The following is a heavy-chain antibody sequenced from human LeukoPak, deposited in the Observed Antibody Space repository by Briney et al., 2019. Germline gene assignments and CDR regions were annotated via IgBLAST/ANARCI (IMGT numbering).Heavy chain of an antibody. CDR3: ARAARAAREMRLLP. V-gene: IGHV1-2*02. Sequence: ASVKVSCKASGYTFTGYYMHWVRQAPGQGLEWMGWINPNSGGTNYAQKFQGRVTMTRDTSISTAYMELSRLRFDDTAVYYCARAARAAREMRLLPWGQGTLVTVSS. CDR1: GYTFTGYY. J-gene: IGHJ5*02. D-gene: IGHD6-6*01. CDR2: INPNSGGT.